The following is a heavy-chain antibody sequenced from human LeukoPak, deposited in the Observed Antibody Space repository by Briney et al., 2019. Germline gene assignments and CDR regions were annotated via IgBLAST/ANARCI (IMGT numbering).Heavy chain of an antibody. CDR2: INSDGSST. CDR3: ARDWSYDYVWGSYRP. V-gene: IGHV3-74*01. CDR1: GFTFSSYW. D-gene: IGHD3-16*02. Sequence: PGGSLRLSCAASGFTFSSYWMHWVRQAPGKGLVWVSRINSDGSSTSYADSVKGRFTISRDNAKNTQYLQMNSLRAEDTAVYYCARDWSYDYVWGSYRPGGQGTLVTVSS. J-gene: IGHJ4*02.